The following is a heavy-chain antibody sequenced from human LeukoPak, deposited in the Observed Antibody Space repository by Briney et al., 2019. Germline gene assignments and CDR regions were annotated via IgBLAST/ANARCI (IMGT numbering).Heavy chain of an antibody. CDR3: ARGELPAAIGPLDY. J-gene: IGHJ4*02. CDR1: GFTFSSYA. V-gene: IGHV3-30*04. D-gene: IGHD2-2*02. CDR2: IYYDGSNK. Sequence: GGSLRLSCAASGFTFSSYAMHWVRQAPGKGLGWVAVIYYDGSNKYYADSVKGRFTISRDNSKNTLYLQMNSLRAEDTAVYYCARGELPAAIGPLDYWGQGTLVTVSS.